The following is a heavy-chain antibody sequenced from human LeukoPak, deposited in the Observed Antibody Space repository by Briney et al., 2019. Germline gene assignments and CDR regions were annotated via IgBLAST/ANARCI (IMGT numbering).Heavy chain of an antibody. D-gene: IGHD4-17*01. Sequence: GESLKISCKGSGYSFTSYWIGWVRQMPGKGQEWMGIIYPGDSDTRYSPSFQGQVTISADKSISTAYLQWSSLKASDTAMYYCARRGSVTTTIGDAFDIWGQGTMVTVSS. V-gene: IGHV5-51*01. CDR3: ARRGSVTTTIGDAFDI. CDR2: IYPGDSDT. J-gene: IGHJ3*02. CDR1: GYSFTSYW.